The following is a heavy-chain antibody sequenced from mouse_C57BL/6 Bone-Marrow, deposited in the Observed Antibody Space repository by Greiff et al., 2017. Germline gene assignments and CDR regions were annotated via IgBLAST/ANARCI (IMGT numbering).Heavy chain of an antibody. CDR3: ARAVYYGNYCCAMDY. V-gene: IGHV5-16*01. J-gene: IGHJ4*01. D-gene: IGHD2-1*01. CDR2: INYDGSST. CDR1: GFTFSDYY. Sequence: EVKVVESEGGLVQPGSSMKLSCTASGFTFSDYYMAWVRQVPEKGLEWVANINYDGSSTYYLDSLKSRFIISRDNAKNILYLQMSSLKSEYTATYYCARAVYYGNYCCAMDYWGQGTSVTVSS.